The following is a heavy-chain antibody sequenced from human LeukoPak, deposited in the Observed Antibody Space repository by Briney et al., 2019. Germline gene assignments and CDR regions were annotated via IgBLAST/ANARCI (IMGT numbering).Heavy chain of an antibody. D-gene: IGHD6-19*01. CDR1: GGSISSSSYY. CDR3: ARVSSGPDAFDI. CDR2: IYYSGST. J-gene: IGHJ3*02. V-gene: IGHV4-39*01. Sequence: SETLSLTCTVSGGSISSSSYYWGWIRQPPGKGLEWIGSIYYSGSTYYNPSLKSRVTIPVDTSKNQFSLKLSSVTAADTAVYYCARVSSGPDAFDIWGQGTMVTVSS.